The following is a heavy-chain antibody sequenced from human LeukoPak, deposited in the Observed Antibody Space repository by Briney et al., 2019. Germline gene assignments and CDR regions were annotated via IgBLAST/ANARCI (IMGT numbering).Heavy chain of an antibody. Sequence: GGSLRLSCAASGFTFSSYAMSWVRQAPGKGLEWVSAISGSGDSTYYADSVKGRFTISRDNSKNTLYLQMNSLSPDDTAVYYCARGVEPLAANTLAYWGQGTPVTVSS. D-gene: IGHD1-14*01. CDR3: ARGVEPLAANTLAY. CDR1: GFTFSSYA. CDR2: ISGSGDST. J-gene: IGHJ4*02. V-gene: IGHV3-23*01.